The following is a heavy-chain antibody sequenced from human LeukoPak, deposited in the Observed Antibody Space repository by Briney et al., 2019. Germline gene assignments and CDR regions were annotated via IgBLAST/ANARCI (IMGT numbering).Heavy chain of an antibody. D-gene: IGHD2/OR15-2a*01. J-gene: IGHJ4*02. Sequence: GGSLRLSCDASGFTFSSYAMHWVRQAPGKGLEWVAVISYDGSNKYYADSVKGRFTISRDNSKNTLYAQMNSLRPEDTAVYYCSRSGNSGLLGYWGQGTLVTVSS. CDR1: GFTFSSYA. CDR3: SRSGNSGLLGY. V-gene: IGHV3-30*04. CDR2: ISYDGSNK.